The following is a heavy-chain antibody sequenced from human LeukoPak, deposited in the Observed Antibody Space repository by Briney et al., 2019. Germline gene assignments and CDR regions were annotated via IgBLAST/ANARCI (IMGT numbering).Heavy chain of an antibody. Sequence: GGSLRLSCAASGFTFSSYWMTWVRQAPGKGLEWVANIRDDGSEKYYVDSVKGRFTISRDNAKNSLYLQMNSLRAEDTAVYYCARTKKDIVVVPAAHDYWGQGTPVTVSS. V-gene: IGHV3-7*01. CDR2: IRDDGSEK. J-gene: IGHJ4*02. CDR1: GFTFSSYW. D-gene: IGHD2-2*01. CDR3: ARTKKDIVVVPAAHDY.